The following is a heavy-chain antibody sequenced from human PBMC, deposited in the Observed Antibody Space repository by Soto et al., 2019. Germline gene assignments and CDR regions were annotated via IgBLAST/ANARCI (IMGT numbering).Heavy chain of an antibody. V-gene: IGHV3-33*01. D-gene: IGHD6-13*01. CDR2: IWYDGSNK. CDR3: ARDSGYSSSWRHYYYGMDV. CDR1: GFTFSSYG. J-gene: IGHJ6*02. Sequence: GGSLRLSCAASGFTFSSYGMHWVRQAPGKGLEWVAVIWYDGSNKYYADSVKGRFTISRDNSKNTLYLQMNSLRAEDTAVYYCARDSGYSSSWRHYYYGMDVWGQGTTVT.